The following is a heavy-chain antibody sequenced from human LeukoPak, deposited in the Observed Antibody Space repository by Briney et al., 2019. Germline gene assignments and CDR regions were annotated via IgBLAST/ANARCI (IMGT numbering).Heavy chain of an antibody. D-gene: IGHD3-3*01. Sequence: PGGSLRLSCAASGFTFSSYAMSWVRQAPGKGLEWVSAISGSGSSTYYADSVKGRFTISRDNSKNTLYLQMNSLRAEDTAVYYCARALRFLELLRDYGMDVWGQGTTVTVSS. V-gene: IGHV3-23*01. CDR3: ARALRFLELLRDYGMDV. CDR1: GFTFSSYA. J-gene: IGHJ6*02. CDR2: ISGSGSST.